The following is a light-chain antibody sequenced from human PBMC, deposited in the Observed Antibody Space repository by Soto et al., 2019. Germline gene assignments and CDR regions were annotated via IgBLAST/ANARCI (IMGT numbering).Light chain of an antibody. Sequence: EIVLTQSPGTLSLSPGERATLSCRASQSVSSSYLAWYQQKPGQAPRLLIYGASSRATGIPDRFSGSGSGTDFTLTISRLEPENFAVYYCQRYGSSPRTFGQGTKLVIK. CDR1: QSVSSSY. CDR3: QRYGSSPRT. V-gene: IGKV3-20*01. CDR2: GAS. J-gene: IGKJ1*01.